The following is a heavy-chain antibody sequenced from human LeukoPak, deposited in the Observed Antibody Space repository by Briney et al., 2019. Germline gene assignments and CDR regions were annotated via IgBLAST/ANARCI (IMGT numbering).Heavy chain of an antibody. CDR1: GGSISSYY. CDR2: IYTSGST. Sequence: PSETLSLTCTVSGGSISSYYWSWIRQPAGKGLEWIGRIYTSGSTSYNPSLKSRVTISVDTSKNQFSLKLSSATAADTAVYYCARESLRDGYNVFDYWGQGTLVTVSS. J-gene: IGHJ4*02. V-gene: IGHV4-4*07. D-gene: IGHD5-24*01. CDR3: ARESLRDGYNVFDY.